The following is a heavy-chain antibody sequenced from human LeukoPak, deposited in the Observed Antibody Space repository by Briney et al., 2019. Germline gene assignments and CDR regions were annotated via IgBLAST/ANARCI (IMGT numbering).Heavy chain of an antibody. CDR3: ARLEAEWVVVVTGY. CDR1: GGSISSSSYY. J-gene: IGHJ4*02. D-gene: IGHD3-22*01. V-gene: IGHV4-39*01. CDR2: IYYSGST. Sequence: SETLSLTCTVSGGSISSSSYYWGWIRQPPGKGLEWIGSIYYSGSTYYNPSLKSRVTISVGTSKNQFSLKLSSVTAADTAVYYCARLEAEWVVVVTGYWGQGTLVTVSS.